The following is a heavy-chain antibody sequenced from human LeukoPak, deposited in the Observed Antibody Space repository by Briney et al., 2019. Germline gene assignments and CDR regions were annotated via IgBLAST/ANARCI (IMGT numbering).Heavy chain of an antibody. CDR3: ASVYGGSKKLDY. CDR2: IYYSGST. D-gene: IGHD5-12*01. V-gene: IGHV4-59*01. Sequence: SETLSLTCTASGGSISSYYWSWIRQPPGKGLEWIGYIYYSGSTNYNPSLKSRVTISVDTSKNQFSLKLSSVTAADTAVYYCASVYGGSKKLDYWGQGTLVTVSS. J-gene: IGHJ4*02. CDR1: GGSISSYY.